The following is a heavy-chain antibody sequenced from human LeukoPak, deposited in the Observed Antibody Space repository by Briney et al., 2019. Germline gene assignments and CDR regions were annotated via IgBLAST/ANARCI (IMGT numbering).Heavy chain of an antibody. CDR3: AKEMYYYDSSRAKIDY. CDR2: MSSVGSNK. CDR1: GFTFSSYG. J-gene: IGHJ4*02. V-gene: IGHV3-30*18. Sequence: GGSLRLSCAASGFTFSSYGMHWVRQAPGKGLEWVAVMSSVGSNKYYADSVKGRFTISRDNSKNTLYLQMNSLRAEDTAVYYCAKEMYYYDSSRAKIDYWGQGTLVTVSS. D-gene: IGHD3-22*01.